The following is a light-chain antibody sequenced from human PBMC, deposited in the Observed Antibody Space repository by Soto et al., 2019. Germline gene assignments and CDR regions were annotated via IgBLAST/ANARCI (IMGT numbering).Light chain of an antibody. Sequence: DIQMTQSPSSLSASVGDRVTITCRASQNIDTWLAWYQQKPGRAPKVLISKVSNLERGVPSRFSGSGSGTDFTLTISSLQPDDSATYYCRQYKSSWTFGQGTKVDVK. V-gene: IGKV1-5*03. J-gene: IGKJ1*01. CDR1: QNIDTW. CDR3: RQYKSSWT. CDR2: KVS.